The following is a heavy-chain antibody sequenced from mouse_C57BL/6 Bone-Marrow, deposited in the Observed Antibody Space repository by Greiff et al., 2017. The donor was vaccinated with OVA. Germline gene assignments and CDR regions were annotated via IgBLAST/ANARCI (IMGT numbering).Heavy chain of an antibody. Sequence: VKLQESGAELARPGASVKLSCKASGYTFTSYGISWVKQRTGQGLEWIGEIYPRSGNTYYNEKFKGKATLTADKSSSTAYMELRSLTSEDSAVYFCARDTTAYWYFDVWGTGTTVTVSS. J-gene: IGHJ1*03. CDR1: GYTFTSYG. CDR2: IYPRSGNT. CDR3: ARDTTAYWYFDV. V-gene: IGHV1-81*01. D-gene: IGHD1-2*01.